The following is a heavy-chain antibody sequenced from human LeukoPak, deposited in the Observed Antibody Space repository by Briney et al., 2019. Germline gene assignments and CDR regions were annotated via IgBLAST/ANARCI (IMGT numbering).Heavy chain of an antibody. CDR3: ARGDIVYGMDV. CDR2: INPNSGGT. D-gene: IGHD2-15*01. J-gene: IGHJ6*02. CDR1: GYTFTGYF. V-gene: IGHV1-2*02. Sequence: ASVKVSCKASGYTFTGYFMHWARQAPGQGLEWMGWINPNSGGTDYAQKFQGRVTMTRDTSIRTAYMELSRLRSDDTAVYYCARGDIVYGMDVWGQGTTVTVSS.